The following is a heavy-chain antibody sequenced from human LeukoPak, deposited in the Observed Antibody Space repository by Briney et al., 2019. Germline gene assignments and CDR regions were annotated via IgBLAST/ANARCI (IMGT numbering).Heavy chain of an antibody. J-gene: IGHJ4*02. V-gene: IGHV4-34*01. Sequence: SETLSLTCAVYGGSFSGYYWSWIRQPPGKGLEWIGEINHSGSTNYNPSLKSRVTISVDTSKNQFSLKLSSVTAADTAVYYCATLDDYYDSSDVSAGDIYWGQGTLVTVSS. D-gene: IGHD3-22*01. CDR3: ATLDDYYDSSDVSAGDIY. CDR2: INHSGST. CDR1: GGSFSGYY.